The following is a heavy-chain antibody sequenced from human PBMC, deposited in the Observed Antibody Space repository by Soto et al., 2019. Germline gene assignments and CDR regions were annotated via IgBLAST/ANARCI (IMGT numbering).Heavy chain of an antibody. CDR3: ARDLQGTTVVTAYFDY. J-gene: IGHJ4*02. D-gene: IGHD4-17*01. Sequence: QVQLVESGGGVVQPGRSLRLSCAASGFTFSSYAMHWVGQAPGKGREWVAVISYDGSNKYYADSVKGRFTISRDNSKNTLYLQMNSLRAEDTAVYYRARDLQGTTVVTAYFDYWGQGTLVTVSS. V-gene: IGHV3-30-3*01. CDR1: GFTFSSYA. CDR2: ISYDGSNK.